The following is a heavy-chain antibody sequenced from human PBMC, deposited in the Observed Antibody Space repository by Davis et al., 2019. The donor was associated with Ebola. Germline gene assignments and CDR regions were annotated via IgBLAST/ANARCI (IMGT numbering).Heavy chain of an antibody. D-gene: IGHD4-11*01. J-gene: IGHJ5*02. CDR2: ISSSGSSI. CDR3: ARGYTNYLGWFDP. V-gene: IGHV3-11*01. CDR1: GFTFSDYY. Sequence: PGGSLRLSCAASGFTFSDYYMSWIRQAPGKGLEWVSYISSSGSSIYYADSVKGRFTISRDNAKNSLYLQMNGLRAEDTAVYYCARGYTNYLGWFDPWGQGTLVTVSS.